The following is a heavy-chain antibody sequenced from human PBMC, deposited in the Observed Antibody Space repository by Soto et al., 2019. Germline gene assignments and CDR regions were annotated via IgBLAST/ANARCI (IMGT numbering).Heavy chain of an antibody. CDR3: ARRYYGSGSYYSFDY. D-gene: IGHD3-10*01. CDR2: IIPIFGTA. CDR1: GGTFSSYA. V-gene: IGHV1-69*13. Sequence: SVKVSCKASGGTFSSYAISWVLQAPGQGLEWMGGIIPIFGTANYAQKFQGRVTITADESTSTAYMELSSLRSEDTAVYYCARRYYGSGSYYSFDYWGQGTLVTVSS. J-gene: IGHJ4*02.